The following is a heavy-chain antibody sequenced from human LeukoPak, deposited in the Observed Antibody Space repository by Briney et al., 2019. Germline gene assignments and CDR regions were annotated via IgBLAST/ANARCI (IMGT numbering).Heavy chain of an antibody. V-gene: IGHV3-23*01. CDR1: GFTFSSYA. CDR2: ISGSGDST. Sequence: GGSLRLSCAASGFTFSSYAMSWVRQAPGKGPEWVSGISGSGDSTYYADFVKGRVTISRDNSEDTLKLQMNSLRAEDTAVYYCAKADCSSTSCYNGDYWGQGTLVTVSS. D-gene: IGHD2-2*02. CDR3: AKADCSSTSCYNGDY. J-gene: IGHJ4*02.